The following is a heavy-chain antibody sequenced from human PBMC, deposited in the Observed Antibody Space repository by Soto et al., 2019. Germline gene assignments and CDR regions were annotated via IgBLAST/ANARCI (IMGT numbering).Heavy chain of an antibody. CDR1: GYTFTSYV. D-gene: IGHD6-6*01. J-gene: IGHJ5*02. V-gene: IGHV1-18*01. Sequence: ASVKVSCKASGYTFTSYVISWVRQAPGQGLEWMGWISAYNGNTNYAQKLQGRVTMTTDTSTSTAYMELRSLRSDDTAVYYCARDKAARPGWWFDPWGQGTLVTVSS. CDR2: ISAYNGNT. CDR3: ARDKAARPGWWFDP.